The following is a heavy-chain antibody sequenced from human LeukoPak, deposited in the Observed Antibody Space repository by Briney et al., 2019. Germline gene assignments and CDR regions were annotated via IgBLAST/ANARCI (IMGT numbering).Heavy chain of an antibody. J-gene: IGHJ4*02. Sequence: SVKVSCQASGGTFSSYAISWVRQAPGQGLEWMGGIIPIFGTANYAQKFQGRVTITADESTSTAYMELSSLRSEDTAVYYCARDPLGNGQPPVDYWGQGTLVTVSS. CDR1: GGTFSSYA. CDR2: IIPIFGTA. CDR3: ARDPLGNGQPPVDY. D-gene: IGHD4-23*01. V-gene: IGHV1-69*13.